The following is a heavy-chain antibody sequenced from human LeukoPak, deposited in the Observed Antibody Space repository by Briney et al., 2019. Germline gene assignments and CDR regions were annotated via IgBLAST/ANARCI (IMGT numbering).Heavy chain of an antibody. D-gene: IGHD3-10*01. V-gene: IGHV1-24*01. J-gene: IGHJ6*03. CDR2: FDPEDGET. CDR3: ARGYYYYYGSGSYYTSYYYYYYMDV. CDR1: GYTLTELS. Sequence: ASVTVSCKVSGYTLTELSMHWVRQAPGKGLEWMGGFDPEDGETIYAQKFQGRVTITADESTSTAYMELSSLRSEDTAVYYCARGYYYYYGSGSYYTSYYYYYYMDVWGKGTTVTISS.